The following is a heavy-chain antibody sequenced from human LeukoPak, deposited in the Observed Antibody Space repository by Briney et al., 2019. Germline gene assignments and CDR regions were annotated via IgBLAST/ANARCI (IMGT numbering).Heavy chain of an antibody. V-gene: IGHV3-23*01. CDR3: AKDPATTGTALDN. D-gene: IGHD1-1*01. CDR2: IGGGGVDT. CDR1: GFTFSSYA. Sequence: GGSLRLSCAASGFTFSSYAMSWVRQAPGKGLEWVSSIGGGGVDTYYADSVKGRFTISRDNSKNRLYLQMNSLRVEDTAVYYCAKDPATTGTALDNWGRGTLVTVSS. J-gene: IGHJ4*02.